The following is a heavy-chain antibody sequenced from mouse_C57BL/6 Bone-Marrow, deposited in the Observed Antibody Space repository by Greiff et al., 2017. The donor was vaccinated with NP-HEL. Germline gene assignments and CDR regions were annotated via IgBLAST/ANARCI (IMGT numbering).Heavy chain of an antibody. CDR3: ARYRASTRTRAMGY. D-gene: IGHD4-1*02. J-gene: IGHJ4*01. V-gene: IGHV1-7*01. Sequence: QVQLQQSGAELAKPGASVKLSCKASGYTFTSYWMHWVKQRPGQGLEWIGYINPSSGYPKYNQKFKAKATLIADKSSSPANMQLSSLTYEDSAVYYCARYRASTRTRAMGYWGRGTSVTVSA. CDR1: GYTFTSYW. CDR2: INPSSGYP.